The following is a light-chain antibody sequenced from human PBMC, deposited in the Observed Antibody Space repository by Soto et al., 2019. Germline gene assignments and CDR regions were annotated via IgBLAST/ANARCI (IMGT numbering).Light chain of an antibody. CDR3: QQSYSTPPT. J-gene: IGKJ1*01. V-gene: IGKV1-39*01. CDR1: QSISSY. Sequence: DIQMTQSPSSLSASVGDRVTITCRASQSISSYLNGYQQKPGKAPKFLIYAASSLQSGVPSRFSGSGSGTDFTLTISSLQPEDFATYYCQQSYSTPPTFGQGTKVEFK. CDR2: AAS.